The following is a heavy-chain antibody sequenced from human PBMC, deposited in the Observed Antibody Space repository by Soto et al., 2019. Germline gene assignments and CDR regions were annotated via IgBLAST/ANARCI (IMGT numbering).Heavy chain of an antibody. CDR3: ARARSSSWTYYFDY. V-gene: IGHV3-33*01. D-gene: IGHD6-13*01. J-gene: IGHJ4*02. CDR1: GFTFSSYG. CDR2: IWYDGSNK. Sequence: WGSLRLSCAASGFTFSSYGMHWVRQAPGKGLEWVAVIWYDGSNKYYADSVKGRFTISRDNSKNTLYLQMNSLRAEDTAVYYCARARSSSWTYYFDYWGQGTLVTVSS.